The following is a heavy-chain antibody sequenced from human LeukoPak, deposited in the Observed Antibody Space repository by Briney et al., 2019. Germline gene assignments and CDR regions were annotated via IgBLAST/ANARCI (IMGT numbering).Heavy chain of an antibody. J-gene: IGHJ4*02. CDR3: AKGKYSSGGVPDY. V-gene: IGHV3-23*03. CDR1: GFTFSSYV. Sequence: PGGSLRLSCAASGFTFSSYVMSWVRQAPGKGLEWVSVIYSGDNTYYADSVKGRFTVSRDNSKNTLYLQINSLRGEDTAVYYCAKGKYSSGGVPDYWGQGTLVTVSS. CDR2: IYSGDNT. D-gene: IGHD6-19*01.